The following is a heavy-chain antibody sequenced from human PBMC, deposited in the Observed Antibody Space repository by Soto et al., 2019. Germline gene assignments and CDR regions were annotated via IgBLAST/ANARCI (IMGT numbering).Heavy chain of an antibody. V-gene: IGHV1-69*13. CDR2: IIPIFGTA. J-gene: IGHJ4*02. CDR3: ARGSREMATISGFGY. D-gene: IGHD5-12*01. CDR1: GGTFSSYA. Sequence: SVKVSCKASGGTFSSYAISWVRQAPGQGLEWMGGIIPIFGTANYAQKFQGRVTITADESTSTAYMELSSLRSEDTAVYYCARGSREMATISGFGYWGQGALVTVSS.